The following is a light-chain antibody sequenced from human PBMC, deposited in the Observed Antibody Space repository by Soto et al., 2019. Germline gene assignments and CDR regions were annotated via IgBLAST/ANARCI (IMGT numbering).Light chain of an antibody. V-gene: IGKV3-20*01. CDR1: QSVSSSY. J-gene: IGKJ1*01. Sequence: EIVLTQSPGTLSLSPGERATLSCRASQSVSSSYLAWYQQKPGQAPRLLIYGASSRATGIPDRFSGSGSGNDFTLNISRLEPEDIAVYYCQQYGSSPRTFGQGTQVELK. CDR2: GAS. CDR3: QQYGSSPRT.